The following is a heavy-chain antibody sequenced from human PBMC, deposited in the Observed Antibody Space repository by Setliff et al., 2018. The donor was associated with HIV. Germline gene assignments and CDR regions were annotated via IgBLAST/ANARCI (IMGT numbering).Heavy chain of an antibody. CDR2: IYHNGLT. J-gene: IGHJ3*01. CDR1: GDSVTNRNW. V-gene: IGHV4-4*02. Sequence: SQTLSLTCAVSGDSVTNRNWWSWVRQAPGKGLDWIGEIYHNGLTNYNPSLKSRLIMSLDKSKNEIPLKLSSVTDADTAAYYCARGGDYYDSTGARAGFDFWGQGTMVTVSS. CDR3: ARGGDYYDSTGARAGFDF. D-gene: IGHD3-22*01.